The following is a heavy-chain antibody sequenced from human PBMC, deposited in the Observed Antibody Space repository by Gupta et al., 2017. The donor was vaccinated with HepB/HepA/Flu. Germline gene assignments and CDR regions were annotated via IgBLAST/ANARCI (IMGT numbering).Heavy chain of an antibody. Sequence: EVQLVESGGGVVQPGGSLRLSCEACGFTFDYYDMHWVRQAPGKGLEWVSLISGDGGSTYYADSVKGRFTISRDNSKNSLYLQMNSLRTEDTALYYCAKEHLSGGYYNNWFDPWGQGTLVTVSS. D-gene: IGHD3-22*01. J-gene: IGHJ5*02. CDR3: AKEHLSGGYYNNWFDP. CDR2: ISGDGGST. CDR1: GFTFDYYD. V-gene: IGHV3-43*02.